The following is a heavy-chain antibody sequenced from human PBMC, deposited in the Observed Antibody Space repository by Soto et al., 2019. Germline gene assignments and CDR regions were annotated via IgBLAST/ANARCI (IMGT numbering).Heavy chain of an antibody. V-gene: IGHV1-46*01. CDR2: INPSGPTT. Sequence: QVSLVQSGAEVKKPGASVKVSCKASGYTFTSYYVHWVRQAPGQVLEWLGIINPSGPTTTYAQNLQGRAAMTRDTFTSTVYMELSSLRSEDTAVYYCARRDCFSSSCYFKYWGQGTLVTVSS. D-gene: IGHD2-2*01. CDR1: GYTFTSYY. J-gene: IGHJ4*02. CDR3: ARRDCFSSSCYFKY.